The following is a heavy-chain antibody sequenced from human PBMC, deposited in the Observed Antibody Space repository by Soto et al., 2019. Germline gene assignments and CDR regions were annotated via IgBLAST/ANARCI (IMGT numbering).Heavy chain of an antibody. J-gene: IGHJ3*02. CDR3: ARPPDYGRVGVFDI. CDR1: GGSISSSSYY. V-gene: IGHV4-39*01. D-gene: IGHD4-17*01. CDR2: FYYCGST. Sequence: QLQLQESGPGLVKPSETLSLTCTVSGGSISSSSYYWGWIRQPPGKWLEWIGSFYYCGSTYYNPSRKSRVTTSVDTSKNQFSLKLNSVTAADTAVYYCARPPDYGRVGVFDIWGQGTMVIVSS.